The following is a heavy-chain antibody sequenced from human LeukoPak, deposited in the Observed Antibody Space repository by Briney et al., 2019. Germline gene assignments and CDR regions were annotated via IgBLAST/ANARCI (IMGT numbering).Heavy chain of an antibody. Sequence: ASVKVSCKASGYTFVAYFMHWVRQAPGQGLEWMGWINPNNGDTDSAQKFKGRVTMTRDTSISTVYMELRSLRSDDTAVYYCARGDPLGIAAATDYWGQGTLVTVSS. CDR1: GYTFVAYF. CDR3: ARGDPLGIAAATDY. J-gene: IGHJ4*02. V-gene: IGHV1-2*02. CDR2: INPNNGDT. D-gene: IGHD6-13*01.